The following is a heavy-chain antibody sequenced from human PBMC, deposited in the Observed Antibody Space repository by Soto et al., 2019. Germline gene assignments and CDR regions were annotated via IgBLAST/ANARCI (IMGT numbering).Heavy chain of an antibody. CDR3: ARVGGVRGYHYVNAFDY. CDR1: GYTFTNFG. J-gene: IGHJ4*02. V-gene: IGHV1-18*01. D-gene: IGHD6-25*01. Sequence: QVQLVQSAAEVEKPGASVRVSCTASGYTFTNFGINWVRQAPGQGLEWMGWISVYNGNTNYAQNFQGRVTMTTDTSTSTAYIELRSLRSDDTAIYYCARVGGVRGYHYVNAFDYWGQGTLVTVSS. CDR2: ISVYNGNT.